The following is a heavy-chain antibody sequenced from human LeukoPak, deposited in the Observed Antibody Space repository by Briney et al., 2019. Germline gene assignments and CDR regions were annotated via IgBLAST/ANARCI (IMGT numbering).Heavy chain of an antibody. CDR2: IYYSGST. CDR1: GGSISNYY. V-gene: IGHV4-59*01. Sequence: SETLSLTCTVSGGSISNYYWSWIRQPPGKGLEWIGYIYYSGSTNYNPSLKSRVTISVDTSKNQFSLKLSPVTAADTAVYYCARGSRSSGWPTFDYWGQGTLVTVSS. D-gene: IGHD6-19*01. CDR3: ARGSRSSGWPTFDY. J-gene: IGHJ4*02.